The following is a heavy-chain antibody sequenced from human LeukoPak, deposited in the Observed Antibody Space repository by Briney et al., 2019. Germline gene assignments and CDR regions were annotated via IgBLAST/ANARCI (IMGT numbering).Heavy chain of an antibody. CDR2: ISWNSGSI. D-gene: IGHD3-10*01. V-gene: IGHV3-9*01. CDR3: AKDSSHYYCSGSYRSYYGMDV. Sequence: GGSLRLSCAASGFTFDDYAMHWVRQAPGKGLEWVSGISWNSGSIGYADSVKGRFTISRDNAKNSLYLQMNSLRAEDTALYYCAKDSSHYYCSGSYRSYYGMDVWGQGTTVTASS. J-gene: IGHJ6*02. CDR1: GFTFDDYA.